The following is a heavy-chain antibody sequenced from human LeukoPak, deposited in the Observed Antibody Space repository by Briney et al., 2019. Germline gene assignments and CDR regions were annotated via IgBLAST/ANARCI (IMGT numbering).Heavy chain of an antibody. Sequence: SETLSLTCTVSGGSISSYYWSWIRQPPGKRLEWIGYIYYSGGTNYNPSLKSRVTMSLDTSKNQFSLKLSSVTAADTAVYYCAREFCCGSYDYWGQGTLVTVSS. V-gene: IGHV4-59*01. CDR3: AREFCCGSYDY. J-gene: IGHJ4*02. CDR1: GGSISSYY. CDR2: IYYSGGT. D-gene: IGHD5-18*01.